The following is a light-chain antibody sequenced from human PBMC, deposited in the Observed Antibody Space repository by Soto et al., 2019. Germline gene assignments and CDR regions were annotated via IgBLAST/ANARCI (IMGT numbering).Light chain of an antibody. V-gene: IGKV1-5*01. CDR3: QQYKDYVYT. CDR1: QTVERW. Sequence: IKMNQSPSTLSASVGDRVIITCRASQTVERWMAWYQQKPGKAPKLLISDVSTLERGVPSRFSGGGSATEFTLTISGLQPDDFATYYCQQYKDYVYTFGQGTKVDIK. J-gene: IGKJ2*01. CDR2: DVS.